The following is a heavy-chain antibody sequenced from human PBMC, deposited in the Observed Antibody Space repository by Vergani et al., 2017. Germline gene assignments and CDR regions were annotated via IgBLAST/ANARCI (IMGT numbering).Heavy chain of an antibody. CDR3: ARKDSSSRYMDV. J-gene: IGHJ6*03. V-gene: IGHV3-21*01. CDR1: GFTFSSYG. Sequence: EVQLLESGGGLVQPGGSLRLSCAASGFTFSSYGMHWVRQAPGKGLEWVSSISSSSSYIYYADSVKGRFTISRDNAKNSLYLQMNSLRAEDTAVYYCARKDSSSRYMDVWGKGTTVTVSS. D-gene: IGHD6-6*01. CDR2: ISSSSSYI.